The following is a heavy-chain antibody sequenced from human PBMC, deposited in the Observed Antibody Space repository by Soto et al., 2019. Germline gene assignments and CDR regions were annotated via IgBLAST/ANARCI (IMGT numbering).Heavy chain of an antibody. V-gene: IGHV3-23*01. D-gene: IGHD4-4*01. CDR3: VKPPVITASYYYDMDV. CDR2: ISGSGIST. Sequence: GGSLRLSCAASGFTFSTYPMSWVRQAPGKGLEWVSGISGSGISTYYTDSVKGRFTISRDNSKNTVFLQMNSLRDEDTAVYYCVKPPVITASYYYDMDVWGQGTTVTVSS. J-gene: IGHJ6*02. CDR1: GFTFSTYP.